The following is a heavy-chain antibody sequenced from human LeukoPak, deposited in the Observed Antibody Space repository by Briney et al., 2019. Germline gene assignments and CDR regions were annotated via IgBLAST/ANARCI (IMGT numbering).Heavy chain of an antibody. D-gene: IGHD6-19*01. V-gene: IGHV3-21*01. CDR3: AREDRSGWYALDY. CDR1: GFTFSSYS. J-gene: IGHJ4*02. Sequence: GGSLRLSCAASGFTFSSYSMNWVRQAPGKGLEWVSSISSSSSYIYYADSVKGRYTISRDNAKNSLYLQMNSLRAEDTAVYYCAREDRSGWYALDYWGQGTLVTVSS. CDR2: ISSSSSYI.